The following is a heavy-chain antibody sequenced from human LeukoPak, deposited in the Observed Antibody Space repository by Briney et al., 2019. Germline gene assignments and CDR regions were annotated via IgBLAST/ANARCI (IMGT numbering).Heavy chain of an antibody. CDR1: GGSISSGDYY. CDR3: ARVYFGDFPPGYYFDC. V-gene: IGHV4-30-4*08. Sequence: SETLSLTCTVSGGSISSGDYYWSWIRQPPGKGLEWIGYIYYSGSTYYNPSLKTRVTISVDTSKNQFSLKLSSVTAADTAVYYCARVYFGDFPPGYYFDCWGQGTLVTVSS. CDR2: IYYSGST. J-gene: IGHJ4*02. D-gene: IGHD2-21*01.